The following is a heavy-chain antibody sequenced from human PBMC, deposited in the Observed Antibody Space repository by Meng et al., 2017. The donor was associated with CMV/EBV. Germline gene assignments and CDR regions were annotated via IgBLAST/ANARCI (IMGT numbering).Heavy chain of an antibody. Sequence: SETLSLTCTVSGDSISSSSYYWGWIRQPPGKGLEWIGSIYYSGSTYYNPSLKSRVTISVDTSKNQFSLKLSSVTAADTAVYYCARVSGESSGWSYYYYYYGMDVWGQGTTVTVSS. V-gene: IGHV4-39*07. CDR1: GDSISSSSYY. J-gene: IGHJ6*02. CDR2: IYYSGST. D-gene: IGHD6-19*01. CDR3: ARVSGESSGWSYYYYYYGMDV.